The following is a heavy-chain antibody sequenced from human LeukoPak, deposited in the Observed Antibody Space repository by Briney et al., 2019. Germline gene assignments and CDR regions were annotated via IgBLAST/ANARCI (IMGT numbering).Heavy chain of an antibody. V-gene: IGHV4-61*02. Sequence: SETLSLTCIVSGDSISYDTYQWSWIRQSAGKGLEWLGLISKSGNTSYNPSHKSRVTISIDTTNNQFSLKLTSVTAADTAVYYCARRNDPWLLPAYYFDYWGQGTLVTVSS. CDR3: ARRNDPWLLPAYYFDY. D-gene: IGHD3-22*01. CDR1: GDSISYDTYQ. J-gene: IGHJ4*02. CDR2: ISKSGNT.